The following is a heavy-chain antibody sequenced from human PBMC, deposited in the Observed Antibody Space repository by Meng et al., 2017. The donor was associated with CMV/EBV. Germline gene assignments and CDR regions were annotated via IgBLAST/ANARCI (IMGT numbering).Heavy chain of an antibody. CDR2: IYTTGST. D-gene: IGHD6-13*01. Sequence: SISSYDLSWVRQPAGKGLEWISRIYTTGSTNYYPSLESRFSISVDTSKNQFSLKLSSVTAADTAVYYCSRGKSSICYRMVKANWFDPWGHGTLVTVSS. J-gene: IGHJ5*02. V-gene: IGHV4-4*07. CDR3: SRGKSSICYRMVKANWFDP. CDR1: SISSYD.